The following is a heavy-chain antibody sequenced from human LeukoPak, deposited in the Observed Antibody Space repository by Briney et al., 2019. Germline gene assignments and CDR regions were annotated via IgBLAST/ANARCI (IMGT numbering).Heavy chain of an antibody. J-gene: IGHJ4*02. CDR2: VSSTGSTI. D-gene: IGHD6-13*01. Sequence: GGSLRLSCAASGFTFSNYEMNWVRQAPGKGLEWVSYVSSTGSTIYYADSVKGRFTISRDDAKNSLYLQMNSLRAEDTAVYYCTYWAGTADGFNGPFDFWGQGTLVTVSS. CDR1: GFTFSNYE. CDR3: TYWAGTADGFNGPFDF. V-gene: IGHV3-48*03.